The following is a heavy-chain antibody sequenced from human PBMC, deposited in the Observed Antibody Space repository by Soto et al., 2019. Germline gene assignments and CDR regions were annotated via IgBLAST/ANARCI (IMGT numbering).Heavy chain of an antibody. CDR1: VFTFSSYA. D-gene: IGHD3-3*01. V-gene: IGHV3-23*01. CDR3: AKARQPSRQYYDFWSGSEGYYYYGMDV. J-gene: IGHJ6*02. CDR2: ISGSGGST. Sequence: WWSLRLSCAASVFTFSSYAMSWFRQAPGKGLEWVSAISGSGGSTYYADSVKGRFTISRDNSKNTLYLQMNSLRAEDTAVYYCAKARQPSRQYYDFWSGSEGYYYYGMDVWGQGTTVTVSS.